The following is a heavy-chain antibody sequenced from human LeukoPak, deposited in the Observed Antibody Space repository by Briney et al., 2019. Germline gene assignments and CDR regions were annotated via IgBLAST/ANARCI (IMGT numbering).Heavy chain of an antibody. Sequence: GGSQRLSCAASGFTISSYAMSWVRLAPGKGLEWVSGISGSGGSTHYADPVKGRFTISRDNSKNTLYLQMNSLRGEDTAEYYCSKDLPSNMAVASYYFDYWGQGTLVTLSS. D-gene: IGHD6-19*01. CDR2: ISGSGGST. CDR1: GFTISSYA. V-gene: IGHV3-23*01. J-gene: IGHJ4*02. CDR3: SKDLPSNMAVASYYFDY.